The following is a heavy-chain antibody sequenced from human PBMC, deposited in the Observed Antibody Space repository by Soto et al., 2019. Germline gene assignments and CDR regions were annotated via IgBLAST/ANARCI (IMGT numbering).Heavy chain of an antibody. CDR3: ARECDDCGGDCGGLGVVDI. V-gene: IGHV1-18*01. J-gene: IGHJ3*02. Sequence: QGQLVQSGAEVMKPGASVKVSCKASGYTFTKYGLFWVRQAPGQGLEWMGWINTDNGNTNYARKVQDRVTMTTDTSTRTVYMELRSLRSDDTAVYYCARECDDCGGDCGGLGVVDIWGQGTMVIVSS. CDR1: GYTFTKYG. D-gene: IGHD2-21*02. CDR2: INTDNGNT.